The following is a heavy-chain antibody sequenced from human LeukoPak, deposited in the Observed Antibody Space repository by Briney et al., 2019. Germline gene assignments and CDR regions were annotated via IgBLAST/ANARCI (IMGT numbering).Heavy chain of an antibody. J-gene: IGHJ4*02. V-gene: IGHV3-30*02. Sequence: GGSLRLSCAASGFTFSSYGMHWVRQAPGKGLEWVAFIRYDGSNKYYADSVKGRFTISRDNSKNTVSLQMNSLRSEDTAIYYCGSVIDYWGQGTLVTVTS. CDR2: IRYDGSNK. CDR3: GSVIDY. CDR1: GFTFSSYG.